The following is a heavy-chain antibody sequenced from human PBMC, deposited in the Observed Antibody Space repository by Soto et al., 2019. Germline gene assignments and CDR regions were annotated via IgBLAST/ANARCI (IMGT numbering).Heavy chain of an antibody. D-gene: IGHD2-8*02. J-gene: IGHJ6*03. CDR1: GFTFSSYA. Sequence: GGSLRLSCAASGFTFSSYAMSWVRQAPGKGLEWVSAISGSGGSTYYADSVKGRFTISRDNSKNTLYLQMNSLRAEDTAVYYCAKVLSEWPPYYYYYYMDVWGKGTTVTVSS. CDR3: AKVLSEWPPYYYYYYMDV. CDR2: ISGSGGST. V-gene: IGHV3-23*01.